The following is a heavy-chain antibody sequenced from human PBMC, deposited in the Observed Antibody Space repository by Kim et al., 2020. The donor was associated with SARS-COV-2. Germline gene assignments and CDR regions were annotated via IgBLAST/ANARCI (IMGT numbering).Heavy chain of an antibody. Sequence: TPPFQGHVTISVDKSISTAYLQWSSLEASDTAMYYCARDSYGYFQWLDPWGQGTLVTVSS. V-gene: IGHV5-10-1*01. J-gene: IGHJ5*02. D-gene: IGHD5-18*01. CDR3: ARDSYGYFQWLDP.